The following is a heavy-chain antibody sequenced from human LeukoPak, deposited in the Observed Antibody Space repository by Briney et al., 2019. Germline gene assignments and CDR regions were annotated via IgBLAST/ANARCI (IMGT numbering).Heavy chain of an antibody. V-gene: IGHV4-39*01. CDR2: IYHSGST. CDR3: ARHLKYCGGDCYLW. CDR1: GGSISSSSYY. J-gene: IGHJ4*02. D-gene: IGHD2-21*01. Sequence: PSETLSLTCTVSGGSISSSSYYWGWIRQPPGKGLEWIGSIYHSGSTYYNPSLKSRVTISVDTSKNQFSLKLSSVTAADTAVYYCARHLKYCGGDCYLWWGQGTLVTVPS.